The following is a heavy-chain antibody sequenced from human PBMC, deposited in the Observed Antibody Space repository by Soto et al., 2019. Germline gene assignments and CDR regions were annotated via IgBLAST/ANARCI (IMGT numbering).Heavy chain of an antibody. V-gene: IGHV4-34*01. D-gene: IGHD3-16*01. J-gene: IGHJ4*02. Sequence: SETLSLTCAVSAGSFSGYYCSWIRQAPGKGLEWIGEIHPTGSTDSNPSLNGRLTISLETSKNQCSLKLNSVTAADTAVYYCVRRIDSYKGGNYLCQGTQVAVSS. CDR2: IHPTGST. CDR3: VRRIDSYKGGNY. CDR1: AGSFSGYY.